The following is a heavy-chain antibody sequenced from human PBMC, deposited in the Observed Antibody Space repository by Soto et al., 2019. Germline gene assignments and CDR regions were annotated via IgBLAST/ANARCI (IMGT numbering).Heavy chain of an antibody. D-gene: IGHD3-10*01. J-gene: IGHJ6*02. CDR2: IYPGDSDT. Sequence: DSLKISCQGSGYSFANYWIAWVRQMPGKGLEWVGVIYPGDSDTRYSPSFRGQVTISADKSISHVYLQWSSLKASDTAMYYCARNRIRKYYYGMDVWGQGTTVTVSS. V-gene: IGHV5-51*01. CDR1: GYSFANYW. CDR3: ARNRIRKYYYGMDV.